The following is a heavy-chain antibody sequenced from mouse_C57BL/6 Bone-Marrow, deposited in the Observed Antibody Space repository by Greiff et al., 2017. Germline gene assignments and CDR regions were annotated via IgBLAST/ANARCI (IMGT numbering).Heavy chain of an antibody. CDR3: ARHERYYDYEGYFDY. J-gene: IGHJ2*01. Sequence: VKLVESGAELVKPGASVKLSCKASGYIFTEYTIHWVKQRSGQGLEWIGWFYPGSGSIKYNERFKDKATLTADKSSNTVYMELSRVTSEDSAVYFWARHERYYDYEGYFDYWGQGTTLTVSS. CDR2: FYPGSGSI. V-gene: IGHV1-62-2*01. CDR1: GYIFTEYT. D-gene: IGHD2-4*01.